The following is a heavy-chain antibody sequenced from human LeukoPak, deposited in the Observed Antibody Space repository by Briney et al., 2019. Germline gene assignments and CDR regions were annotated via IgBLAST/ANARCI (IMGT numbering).Heavy chain of an antibody. CDR3: TRVNVGATTLPFDY. CDR1: GFNFGDYA. V-gene: IGHV3-49*03. J-gene: IGHJ4*02. CDR2: IKSKTYGGTT. Sequence: GGSLRLSCSSSGFNFGDYAMSWFRQAPGKGLEWVGFIKSKTYGGTTEYAASVKGRFTISRDDSKSIAYLQMNSLKTEDTAVYYCTRVNVGATTLPFDYWGQGTLVTVSS. D-gene: IGHD1-26*01.